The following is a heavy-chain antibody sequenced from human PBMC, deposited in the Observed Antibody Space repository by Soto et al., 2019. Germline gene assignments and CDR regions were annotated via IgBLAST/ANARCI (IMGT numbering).Heavy chain of an antibody. CDR2: LSGSGGST. Sequence: GGSLRLSCAASGFTFSTYPMSWVRQAPGKGLEWVSTLSGSGGSTYYADFVKGRFTISRDISKNTLYLEMNGLRAEDTALYYCVTCSGGGCYTSPYDLWGQGTLVTVSS. V-gene: IGHV3-23*01. J-gene: IGHJ5*02. CDR3: VTCSGGGCYTSPYDL. D-gene: IGHD2-15*01. CDR1: GFTFSTYP.